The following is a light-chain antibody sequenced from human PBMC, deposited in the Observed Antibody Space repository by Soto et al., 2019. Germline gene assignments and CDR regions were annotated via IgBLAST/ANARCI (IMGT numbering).Light chain of an antibody. CDR2: QVS. J-gene: IGLJ1*01. CDR3: LSYTASSTFV. Sequence: QSALTQPASVSGSPGQSITISCTGTSSDIGAYNSVSWYQHHPGKAPKLIVVQVSFRPSAVSDRFSGSKSDNTASLTISGLQNEDEADYYWLSYTASSTFVFGTGTKLTVL. V-gene: IGLV2-14*01. CDR1: SSDIGAYNS.